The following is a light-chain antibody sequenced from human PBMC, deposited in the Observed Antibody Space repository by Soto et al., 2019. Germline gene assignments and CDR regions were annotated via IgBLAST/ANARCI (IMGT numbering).Light chain of an antibody. CDR3: NSYTTSSSLYV. Sequence: VLTQPASVSGSPGQSITISCTGTSSDIGGYDYVSWYQQYPGKAPKLMIYDVSNRPSGVSDRFSGSKSANTASLTISGLQAEDEADYYCNSYTTSSSLYVFGTGTKVTVL. V-gene: IGLV2-14*01. CDR1: SSDIGGYDY. CDR2: DVS. J-gene: IGLJ1*01.